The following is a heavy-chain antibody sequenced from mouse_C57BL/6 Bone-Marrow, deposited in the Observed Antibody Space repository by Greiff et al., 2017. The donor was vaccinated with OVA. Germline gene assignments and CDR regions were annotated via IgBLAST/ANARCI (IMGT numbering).Heavy chain of an antibody. CDR3: ATHDYGSRGGWYFDV. Sequence: LVESGAELVRPGTSVKVSCKASGYAFTNYLIEWVKQRPGQGLEWIGVLNPGSGGTNYNEKFTGKATLTADKSSSTAYMQLSSLTSEDSAVYFCATHDYGSRGGWYFDVWGTGTTVTVSS. V-gene: IGHV1-54*01. D-gene: IGHD1-1*01. CDR1: GYAFTNYL. CDR2: LNPGSGGT. J-gene: IGHJ1*03.